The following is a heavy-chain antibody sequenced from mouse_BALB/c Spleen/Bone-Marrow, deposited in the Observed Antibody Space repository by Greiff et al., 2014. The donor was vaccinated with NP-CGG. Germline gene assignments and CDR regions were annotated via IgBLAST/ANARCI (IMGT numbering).Heavy chain of an antibody. CDR2: IHPSDIET. D-gene: IGHD2-4*01. CDR1: GYSFTIYW. J-gene: IGHJ3*01. Sequence: SGAELVRPGASVKLSCKASGYSFTIYWMNWVKRRPGQGLEWIGMIHPSDIETRLNQKFKDKATLTVDKSSNTAYMQLSSPTSEDSAVYYCARGEITAFAYWGQGTLVTVSA. V-gene: IGHV1-74*04. CDR3: ARGEITAFAY.